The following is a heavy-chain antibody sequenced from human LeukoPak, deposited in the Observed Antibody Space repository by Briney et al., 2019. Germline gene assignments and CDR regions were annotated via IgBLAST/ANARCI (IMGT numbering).Heavy chain of an antibody. CDR1: GGSFSGYY. Sequence: SETLSLTCAVYGGSFSGYYWSWIRQPLGKGLEWIGEINHSENTDYNPSLKSRVAISADTSKNQFSLKLSSVTAADTAVYYCAREVLAAAGTYDYWGQGNLVTVSS. V-gene: IGHV4-34*01. D-gene: IGHD6-13*01. J-gene: IGHJ4*02. CDR2: INHSENT. CDR3: AREVLAAAGTYDY.